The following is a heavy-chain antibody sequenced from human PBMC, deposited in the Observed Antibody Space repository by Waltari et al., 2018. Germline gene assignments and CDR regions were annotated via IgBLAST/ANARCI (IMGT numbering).Heavy chain of an antibody. J-gene: IGHJ6*03. V-gene: IGHV4-34*01. CDR3: AKLVQRNYYMDV. Sequence: QVQLQQWGAGLLKPSETLSLTCAVYGGSFSGYYWSWIRQPPGKGLEWSGEMNHSGSTNYNPSLKSRLTISGDTAKNHFSLKMGTVTAADTAVYYCAKLVQRNYYMDVWGKGTTVTVSS. CDR1: GGSFSGYY. CDR2: MNHSGST. D-gene: IGHD6-13*01.